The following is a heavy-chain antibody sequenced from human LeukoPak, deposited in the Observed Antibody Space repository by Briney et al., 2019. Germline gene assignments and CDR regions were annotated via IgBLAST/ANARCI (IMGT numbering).Heavy chain of an antibody. Sequence: HPGGSLRLSCAASGFTFSDHYMDWVRQAPGKGPEWVGRTRNKANSYTTEYAASVKGRFTISRDDSKNSLYLQMNSLKTEDTAVYYCARGTRGYSYGFGSVYYFDYWGQGTLVTVSS. CDR2: TRNKANSYTT. V-gene: IGHV3-72*01. CDR3: ARGTRGYSYGFGSVYYFDY. J-gene: IGHJ4*02. D-gene: IGHD5-18*01. CDR1: GFTFSDHY.